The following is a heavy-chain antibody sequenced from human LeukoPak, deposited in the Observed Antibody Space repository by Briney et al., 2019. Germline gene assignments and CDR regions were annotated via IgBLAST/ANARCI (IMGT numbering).Heavy chain of an antibody. CDR2: IYPGDSDT. V-gene: IGHV5-51*01. D-gene: IGHD7-27*01. CDR1: GYSFATYW. Sequence: GESLKISCKASGYSFATYWIGWVRQTPGKGLEWMGLIYPGDSDTRYSPSFQGQVTISADKSISSTSLQWRSLKASDTAMYYCARPNGGRLWAWYFDHWGQGTPVTVSS. CDR3: ARPNGGRLWAWYFDH. J-gene: IGHJ4*02.